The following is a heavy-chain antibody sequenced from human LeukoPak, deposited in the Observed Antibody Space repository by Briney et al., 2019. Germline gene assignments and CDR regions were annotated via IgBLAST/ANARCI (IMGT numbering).Heavy chain of an antibody. CDR2: ISYDGSNK. D-gene: IGHD2-2*01. V-gene: IGHV3-30*18. Sequence: ETGGSLRLSCAASGFTFSSCGMHWVRQVPGKGXXXVVVISYDGSNKYYADSVKGRFTVSRDDSRNTVFLQMDSLRAEDTAVYYCAKDRSKTWSFDHWGQGTLVTVSS. CDR3: AKDRSKTWSFDH. J-gene: IGHJ4*02. CDR1: GFTFSSCG.